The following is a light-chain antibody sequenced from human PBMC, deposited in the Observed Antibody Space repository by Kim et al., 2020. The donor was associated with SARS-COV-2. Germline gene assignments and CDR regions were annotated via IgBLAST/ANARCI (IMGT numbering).Light chain of an antibody. V-gene: IGKV3-20*01. Sequence: LSPGERVTLSCRASQSVSSGYLAWYQQKSGQPPRLVMYDVSVMATGIPDRFSGSGSGTDFTLTISRLEPEDFAVFYCQQYADSPLTFGGGTKLEI. CDR2: DVS. CDR3: QQYADSPLT. J-gene: IGKJ4*01. CDR1: QSVSSGY.